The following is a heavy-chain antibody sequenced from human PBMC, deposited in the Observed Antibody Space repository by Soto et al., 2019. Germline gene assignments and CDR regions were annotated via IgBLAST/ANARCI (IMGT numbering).Heavy chain of an antibody. J-gene: IGHJ6*02. CDR3: AKDRTIFGATYGMDV. CDR1: GFTFSSYG. Sequence: GGSLRLSCAASGFTFSSYGMHWVRQAPGKGLEWVAVISYDGSNKYYADSVKGRFTISRDNSKNTLYLQMNSLRAEDTGVYYCAKDRTIFGATYGMDVWGQGTTVTVSS. CDR2: ISYDGSNK. V-gene: IGHV3-30*18. D-gene: IGHD3-3*01.